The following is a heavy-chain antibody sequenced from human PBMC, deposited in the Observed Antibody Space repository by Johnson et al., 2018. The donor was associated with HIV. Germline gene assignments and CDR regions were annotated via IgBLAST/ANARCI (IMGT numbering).Heavy chain of an antibody. J-gene: IGHJ3*02. Sequence: VQLVESGGGLVQPGGSLRLSCAASGFTVSGNYMSWVRQAPGKGLEWVSLIYNDGTTYYADSAKGRFTISRDRSKNKLHLQMNSLNADVPAMDYCARLRQEANVGADCHWAIWGQGTMVTVSS. V-gene: IGHV3-66*04. CDR2: IYNDGTT. D-gene: IGHD2-21*02. CDR3: ARLRQEANVGADCHWAI. CDR1: GFTVSGNY.